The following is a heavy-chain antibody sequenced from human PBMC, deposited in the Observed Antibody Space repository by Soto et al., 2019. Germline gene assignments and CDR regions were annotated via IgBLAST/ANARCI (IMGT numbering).Heavy chain of an antibody. CDR3: ARVEGSYYGSWSYRAPPAPFDP. V-gene: IGHV1-18*01. CDR1: GYTFTSYG. CDR2: ISAYNGNT. D-gene: IGHD3-10*01. J-gene: IGHJ5*02. Sequence: QVQLVQSGAEVKKPGASVKVSCKASGYTFTSYGISWVRQAPGQGLEWMGWISAYNGNTNYAQKLQGRVTMTTDTSTSTAYMELRSLRSDDTAVYYCARVEGSYYGSWSYRAPPAPFDPWGQGTLVTVSS.